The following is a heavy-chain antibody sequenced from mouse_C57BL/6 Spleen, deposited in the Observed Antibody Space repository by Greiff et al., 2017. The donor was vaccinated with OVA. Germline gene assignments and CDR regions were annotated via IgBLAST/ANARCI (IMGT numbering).Heavy chain of an antibody. J-gene: IGHJ2*01. CDR1: GYSITSGYY. V-gene: IGHV3-6*01. Sequence: EVQLQQSGPGLVKPSQSLSLTCSVTGYSITSGYYWNWIRQFPGNKLEWMGYISYDGSNNYNPSLKNRISITRDTSKNQFFLKLNSVTTEDTATYYCAREGGTAQIYFDYWGQGTTLTVSS. CDR3: AREGGTAQIYFDY. D-gene: IGHD3-2*02. CDR2: ISYDGSN.